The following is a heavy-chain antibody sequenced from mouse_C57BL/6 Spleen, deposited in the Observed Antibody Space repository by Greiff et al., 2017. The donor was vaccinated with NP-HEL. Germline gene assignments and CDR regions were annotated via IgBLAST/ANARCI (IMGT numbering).Heavy chain of an antibody. Sequence: QVQLQQSGPELVKPGASVKISCKASGYAFSSSWMNWVKQRPGKGLEWIGRIYPGDGDTTSNGKFKGKATLTADKSSSTAYMQLSSLTSEDAAVYFCARSITTVVATNFDVWGTGTTVTVSS. J-gene: IGHJ1*03. CDR1: GYAFSSSW. CDR2: IYPGDGDT. D-gene: IGHD1-1*01. V-gene: IGHV1-82*01. CDR3: ARSITTVVATNFDV.